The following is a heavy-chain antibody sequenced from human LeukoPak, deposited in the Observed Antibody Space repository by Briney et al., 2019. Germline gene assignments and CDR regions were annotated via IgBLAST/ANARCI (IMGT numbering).Heavy chain of an antibody. CDR2: IYYSGST. CDR3: ASVVPAAKWDWFDP. Sequence: WVRQAPGKGLEWIGSIYYSGSTYYNPSLKSRVTISVDTSKNQFSLKLSSVTAADTAVYYCASVVPAAKWDWFDPWGQGTLVTVSS. D-gene: IGHD2-2*01. V-gene: IGHV4-39*01. J-gene: IGHJ5*02.